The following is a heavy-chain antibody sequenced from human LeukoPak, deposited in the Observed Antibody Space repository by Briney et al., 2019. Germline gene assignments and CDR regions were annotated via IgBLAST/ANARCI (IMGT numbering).Heavy chain of an antibody. CDR3: ANGLVGATTH. CDR2: ISYDGSNK. Sequence: GRSLRLSCAASGFTFSSYGMHWVRQAPGKGLEWVAVISYDGSNKYYADSVKGRFTISRDNSKNTLYLQMNSLRAEDTAVYYCANGLVGATTHWGQGTLVTVSS. CDR1: GFTFSSYG. J-gene: IGHJ4*02. V-gene: IGHV3-30*18. D-gene: IGHD1-26*01.